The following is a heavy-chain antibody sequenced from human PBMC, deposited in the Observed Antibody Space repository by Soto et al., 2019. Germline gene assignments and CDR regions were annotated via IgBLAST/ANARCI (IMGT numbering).Heavy chain of an antibody. J-gene: IGHJ4*02. D-gene: IGHD3-9*01. CDR3: AKTEIFNGYYNAFDY. Sequence: PGGSLRLSCATSGIAFNRSGMHWLRQSPGKGLEWLALIWFDGSNRIYADSVTGRFTISRDNPMNRLHLQMNSLRAEDTAIYYCAKTEIFNGYYNAFDYWGRGTQVTVSS. CDR2: IWFDGSNR. CDR1: GIAFNRSG. V-gene: IGHV3-30*02.